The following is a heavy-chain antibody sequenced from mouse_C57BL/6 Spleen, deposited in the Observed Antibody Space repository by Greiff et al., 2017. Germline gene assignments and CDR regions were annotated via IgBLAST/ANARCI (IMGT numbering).Heavy chain of an antibody. D-gene: IGHD4-1*01. Sequence: QVQLQQPGAELVKPGASVKMSCKASGYTFTSYWITWVKQRPGQGLAWIGDIYPGSGSTNYNEKFKSKATLTVETSSSTAYMQLSILTSEAAAFYYFARDWDNVDYWGQGTTLTVSS. V-gene: IGHV1-55*01. CDR1: GYTFTSYW. CDR3: ARDWDNVDY. J-gene: IGHJ2*01. CDR2: IYPGSGST.